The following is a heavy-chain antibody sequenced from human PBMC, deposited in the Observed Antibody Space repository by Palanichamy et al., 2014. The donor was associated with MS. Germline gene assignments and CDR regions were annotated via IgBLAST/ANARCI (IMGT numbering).Heavy chain of an antibody. D-gene: IGHD3-16*02. J-gene: IGHJ5*02. CDR3: ARPSVWGSYRYFGWFDP. Sequence: QVQLQQWGAGLLKPSETLSLTCAVYGGSVQWLLLELDPPAPREGPEWIGEINHSGSTNYNPSLKSRVTISVDTSKNQFSLKLSSVTAADTAVYYCARPSVWGSYRYFGWFDPWGQGTLVTVSS. V-gene: IGHV4-34*01. CDR1: GGSVQWLL. CDR2: INHSGST.